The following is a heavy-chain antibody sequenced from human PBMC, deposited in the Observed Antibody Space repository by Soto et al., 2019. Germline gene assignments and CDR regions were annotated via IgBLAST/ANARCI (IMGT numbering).Heavy chain of an antibody. Sequence: PSETLSLTCTVSGGSISSSSYYWGWIRQPPGKGLEWIGSIYYSGSTYYNPSLKSRVTISVDTSKNQFSLKLSSVTAADTAVYYCARPYGGNSYGMDVWGQGTTVTVSS. J-gene: IGHJ6*02. CDR1: GGSISSSSYY. CDR3: ARPYGGNSYGMDV. D-gene: IGHD4-17*01. V-gene: IGHV4-39*01. CDR2: IYYSGST.